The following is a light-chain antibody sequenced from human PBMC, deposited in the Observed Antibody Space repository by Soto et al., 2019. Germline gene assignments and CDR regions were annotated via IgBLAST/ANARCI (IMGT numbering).Light chain of an antibody. CDR3: QSWGTGIQV. CDR1: SGHSTYA. J-gene: IGLJ3*02. Sequence: VLTQSPSASASLGASVKLTCTLSSGHSTYAIAWHQQQSEKGPRFLMKINSDGSHSKGDGIPDRFSGSSSGAERHLTISSLQSEDEADYYCQSWGTGIQVFGGGTKLTVL. V-gene: IGLV4-69*01. CDR2: INSDGSH.